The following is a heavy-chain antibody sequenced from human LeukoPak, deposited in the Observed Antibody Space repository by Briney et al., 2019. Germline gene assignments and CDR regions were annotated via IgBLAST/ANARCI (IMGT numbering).Heavy chain of an antibody. D-gene: IGHD3-22*01. V-gene: IGHV1-69*13. CDR2: IIPIFGTA. J-gene: IGHJ4*02. CDR1: GGTFSSYA. CDR3: ARGAYYDDSSGYYYPDY. Sequence: SVKVSCKASGGTFSSYAISGVRQAPGQGLEWMGGIIPIFGTANYAQKFQGRVTITADESTSTAYMKLSSLRSEDTAVYYCARGAYYDDSSGYYYPDYWGQGTLVTVSS.